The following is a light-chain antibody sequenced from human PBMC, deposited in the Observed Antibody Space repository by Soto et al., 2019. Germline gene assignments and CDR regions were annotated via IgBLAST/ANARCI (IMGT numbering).Light chain of an antibody. CDR2: AAS. Sequence: DIQMTQSPSSVSASVGDRVSITCRASQGISNWLAWYQQKPGRAPKLLIYAASSLQSGGSSRFSGSGSGTYFTLTTSSLQPEDLATYYCQQGNSFPFTFGPGTKVDIK. CDR3: QQGNSFPFT. J-gene: IGKJ3*01. V-gene: IGKV1D-12*01. CDR1: QGISNW.